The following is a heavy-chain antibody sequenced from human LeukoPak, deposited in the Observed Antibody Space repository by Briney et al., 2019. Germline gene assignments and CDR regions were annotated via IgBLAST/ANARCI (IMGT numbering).Heavy chain of an antibody. CDR3: ARDLSGDCSSTSCSMG. CDR2: INPNSGGT. Sequence: ASVKVSCKASGYTFTGYYMHWVRQAPGQGLEWMGWINPNSGGTNYAQKFQGRVTMTRDTSISTAYMELSRLRSDDTAVYYCARDLSGDCSSTSCSMGWGQGTLVTVSS. CDR1: GYTFTGYY. D-gene: IGHD2-2*01. J-gene: IGHJ4*02. V-gene: IGHV1-2*02.